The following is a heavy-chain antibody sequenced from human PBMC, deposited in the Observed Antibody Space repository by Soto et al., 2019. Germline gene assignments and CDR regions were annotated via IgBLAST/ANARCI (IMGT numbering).Heavy chain of an antibody. J-gene: IGHJ4*02. V-gene: IGHV3-48*01. CDR1: GFTFSTYT. Sequence: EVQLVESGGGLVQPGGSLRLSCAASGFTFSTYTMDWVRQAPGKGLEWLAYIDTSGTTIYYADSVKGRFTISRDNAKNSLYLQMNSLRAEDTAVYYCARDPVYTVPIGFDFWGQGTLVTVSA. CDR2: IDTSGTTI. CDR3: ARDPVYTVPIGFDF. D-gene: IGHD3-16*01.